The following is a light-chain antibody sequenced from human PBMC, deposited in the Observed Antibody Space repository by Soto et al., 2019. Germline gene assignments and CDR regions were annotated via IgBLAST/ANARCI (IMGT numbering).Light chain of an antibody. V-gene: IGKV2-24*01. CDR1: QSLVHIDGNTY. J-gene: IGKJ2*01. CDR2: KIS. CDR3: MQATQSYA. Sequence: DIVLTQTRLSSPVTLGQPASISCRSSQSLVHIDGNTYFNWLQQRPGQPPRLLIYKISNRFPGVPDRFSGSGAGTDFRLKISRVEAEDDGVYDCMQATQSYAFGQGTRLEIK.